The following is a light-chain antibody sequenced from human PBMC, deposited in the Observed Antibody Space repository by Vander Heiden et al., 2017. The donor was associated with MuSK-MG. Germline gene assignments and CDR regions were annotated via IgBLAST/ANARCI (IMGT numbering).Light chain of an antibody. V-gene: IGKV1-5*01. CDR2: DAS. CDR1: QSISRW. J-gene: IGKJ1*01. CDR3: QQYNSFSS. Sequence: DIQMTQSPSTLSAYVGDRVTITCRASQSISRWLAWYQQKPGKAPSVLIYDASSWKSGVPSRFSGSGSWTDFTLTISSLQPDDFATYYCQQYNSFSSFGQGTKVEIK.